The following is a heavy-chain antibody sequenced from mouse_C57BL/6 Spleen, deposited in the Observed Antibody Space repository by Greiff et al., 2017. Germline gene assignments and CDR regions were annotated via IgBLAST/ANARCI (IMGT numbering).Heavy chain of an antibody. V-gene: IGHV5-16*01. J-gene: IGHJ1*03. CDR3: AREWDGYFDV. CDR2: INYDGSST. CDR1: GFTFSDYY. D-gene: IGHD4-1*01. Sequence: EVQRVESEGGLVQPGSSMKLSCTASGFTFSDYYMAWVRQVPEKGLEWVANINYDGSSTYYLDSLKSRFIISRDNAKNILYLQMSSLKSEDTATYYCAREWDGYFDVWGTGTTVTVSS.